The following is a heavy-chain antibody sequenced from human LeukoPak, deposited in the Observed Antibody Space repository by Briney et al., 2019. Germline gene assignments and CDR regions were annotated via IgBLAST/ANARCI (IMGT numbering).Heavy chain of an antibody. CDR1: GYTFTSYG. Sequence: ASVKVSCKASGYTFTSYGISWVRQAPGQGLEWMGWMNPNSGNTGYAQKFQGRVTITRNTSISTAYMELSSLRSEDTAVYYCARMIARGAFDIWGQGTMVTVSS. CDR3: ARMIARGAFDI. V-gene: IGHV1-8*03. J-gene: IGHJ3*02. D-gene: IGHD3-22*01. CDR2: MNPNSGNT.